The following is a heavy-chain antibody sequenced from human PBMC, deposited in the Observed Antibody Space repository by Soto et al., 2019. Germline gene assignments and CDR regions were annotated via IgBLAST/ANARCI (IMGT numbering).Heavy chain of an antibody. J-gene: IGHJ4*02. CDR3: ARILSGIPTLVLFDY. D-gene: IGHD2-15*01. Sequence: PGESLKISCKGSGYSFTSYWIGWVRQMPGKGLEWMGIIYPGDSDTRYSPSFQGQVTISADQSISTAYLQWSSLKASATAMYSCARILSGIPTLVLFDYWGQGTLVTVSS. CDR2: IYPGDSDT. CDR1: GYSFTSYW. V-gene: IGHV5-51*01.